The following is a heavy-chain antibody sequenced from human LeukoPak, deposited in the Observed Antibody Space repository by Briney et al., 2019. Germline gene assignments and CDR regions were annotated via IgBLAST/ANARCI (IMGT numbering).Heavy chain of an antibody. CDR1: GYTFSTYV. V-gene: IGHV1-18*01. CDR2: ISAYNGNT. Sequence: ASVKVSCKASGYTFSTYVINWVRQAPGQGLEWMGWISAYNGNTNYAQKFQGRVTITADKSTSTAYMELSSLRSEDTAVYYCARAMTTDYYYYGMDVWGQGTTVTVSS. J-gene: IGHJ6*02. CDR3: ARAMTTDYYYYGMDV. D-gene: IGHD4-11*01.